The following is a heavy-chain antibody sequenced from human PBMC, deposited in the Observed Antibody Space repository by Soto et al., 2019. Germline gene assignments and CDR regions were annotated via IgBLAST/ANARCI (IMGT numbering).Heavy chain of an antibody. D-gene: IGHD3-16*02. V-gene: IGHV4-61*01. CDR1: GGSVSSGSYY. CDR3: AKGPFYDYVWGSYRAHDAFDI. Sequence: QVQLQESGPGLVKPSETLSLTCTVSGGSVSSGSYYWSWIGQPPGKGLEWIGYIYYSGSTNYNPSLKSRVTISVDTSKNQFSLKLSSVTAADTAVYYCAKGPFYDYVWGSYRAHDAFDIWGQGTMVTVSS. CDR2: IYYSGST. J-gene: IGHJ3*02.